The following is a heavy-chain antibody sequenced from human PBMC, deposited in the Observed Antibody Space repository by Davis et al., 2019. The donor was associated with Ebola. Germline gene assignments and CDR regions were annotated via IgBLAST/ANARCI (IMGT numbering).Heavy chain of an antibody. V-gene: IGHV1-2*04. CDR1: GFTFTGYY. D-gene: IGHD4-17*01. CDR2: INPNSGGT. J-gene: IGHJ6*02. CDR3: AKPPTVTREYYYYGMDV. Sequence: GESLKISCAGSGFTFTGYYMHWVRQAPGQGLEWMGRINPNSGGTNYAQKFQGWVTMTRDTSISTAYMELSRLRSDDTAVYYCAKPPTVTREYYYYGMDVWGQGTTVTVSS.